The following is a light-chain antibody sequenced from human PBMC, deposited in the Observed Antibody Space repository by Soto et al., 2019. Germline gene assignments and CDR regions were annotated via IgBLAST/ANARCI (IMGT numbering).Light chain of an antibody. V-gene: IGLV2-14*01. J-gene: IGLJ1*01. CDR3: CSYTSSTNYV. CDR2: GVS. CDR1: TSDVSIYNY. Sequence: QSVLTRPAPVSGSPGQSITISCTGTTSDVSIYNYVSWYQQHPGKAPKLMIYGVSNRPSGVSNRFSGAKSGHTASLTISGLQVEDEADYYCCSYTSSTNYVFGPGTKVTVL.